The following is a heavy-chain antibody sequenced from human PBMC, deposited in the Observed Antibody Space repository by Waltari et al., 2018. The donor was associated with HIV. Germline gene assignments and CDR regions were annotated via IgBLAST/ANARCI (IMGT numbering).Heavy chain of an antibody. Sequence: QVQLVQSGAEVKTPGASVTVSCKASGYHLPGYYIHWVTQATGQGLEWMGWINHNSGGTKYAQKFQGRVTMTRATSISTAYMELSRLRSDDTAVYYCAGTYGSGEFLVGYWGQGTLVTVSS. CDR1: GYHLPGYY. V-gene: IGHV1-2*02. J-gene: IGHJ4*02. CDR3: AGTYGSGEFLVGY. CDR2: INHNSGGT. D-gene: IGHD3-10*01.